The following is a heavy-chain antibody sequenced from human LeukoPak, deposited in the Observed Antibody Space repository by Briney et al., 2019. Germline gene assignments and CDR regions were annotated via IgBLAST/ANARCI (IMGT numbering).Heavy chain of an antibody. J-gene: IGHJ4*02. D-gene: IGHD1-1*01. CDR2: ISNSGDAT. Sequence: PGGSLRLSCAASGFTVSSYAMSWVRQAPGKGLEWVSTISNSGDATYYADSVKGRFTISRDNSKNTLYLQMNSLRAEDTAVYYCAKAPPYKKYFDYWGQGTLVTVSS. CDR1: GFTVSSYA. CDR3: AKAPPYKKYFDY. V-gene: IGHV3-23*01.